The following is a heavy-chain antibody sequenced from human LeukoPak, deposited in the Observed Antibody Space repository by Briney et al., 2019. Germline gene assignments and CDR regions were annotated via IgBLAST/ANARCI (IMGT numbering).Heavy chain of an antibody. D-gene: IGHD3-10*01. J-gene: IGHJ6*03. CDR1: GYTFTGYY. Sequence: ASVKVSCKASGYTFTGYYMHWVRQAPGQGLEWMGWINPNSGGTNYAQKFQGRVTMTRDTSISTAYMELSRLRSDDTAVYYCARDLRGLGSYYYYYMDVWGKGTTVTVSS. CDR3: ARDLRGLGSYYYYYMDV. CDR2: INPNSGGT. V-gene: IGHV1-2*02.